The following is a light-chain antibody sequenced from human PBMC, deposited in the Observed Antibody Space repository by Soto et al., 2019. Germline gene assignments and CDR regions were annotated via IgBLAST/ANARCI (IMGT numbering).Light chain of an antibody. CDR1: ETVDSNS. V-gene: IGKV3-20*01. CDR2: AAS. Sequence: EIVLTQSPGTLSLSPGERATLSCRASETVDSNSLAWYQQKPGQAPRLLIYAASRRATDIPDRFIGSGSGTAFSLIINRLEPEDFAVYYCQQYGGSPSFTFGPGTRVDVK. J-gene: IGKJ3*01. CDR3: QQYGGSPSFT.